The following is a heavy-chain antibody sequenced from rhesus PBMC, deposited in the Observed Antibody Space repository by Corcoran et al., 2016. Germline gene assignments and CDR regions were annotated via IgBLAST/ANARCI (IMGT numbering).Heavy chain of an antibody. Sequence: EVQLVESGGGLVQPGGSLRLSCAASGFTFSAYGMSWVRQAPGKGLEWVSYISNGSGSTYYAESVRGRFTISRDNSKNTLSLQMNSLRLEDTAVYYCTRDGAAARFDYWGQGVLVTVSS. CDR2: ISNGSGST. CDR3: TRDGAAARFDY. J-gene: IGHJ4*01. D-gene: IGHD6-25*01. CDR1: GFTFSAYG. V-gene: IGHV3S5*01.